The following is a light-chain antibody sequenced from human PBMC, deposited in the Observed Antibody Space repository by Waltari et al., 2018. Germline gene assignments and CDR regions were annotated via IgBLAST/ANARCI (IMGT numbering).Light chain of an antibody. J-gene: IGLJ1*01. CDR1: RSNVGSNT. V-gene: IGLV1-44*01. CDR2: SNN. CDR3: AAWDDSLNAHV. Sequence: QSVLTQPPSASGTPGQTVTISCSGSRSNVGSNTVNWFQQVPGTAPKLLIYSNNQRPAGVPDRFSGSKSGPSASLAISGLQSEDEADYYCAAWDDSLNAHVFGTGTQVPVL.